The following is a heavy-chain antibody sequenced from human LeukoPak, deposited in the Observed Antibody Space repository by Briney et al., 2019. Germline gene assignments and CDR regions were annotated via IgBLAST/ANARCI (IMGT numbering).Heavy chain of an antibody. D-gene: IGHD3-22*01. J-gene: IGHJ4*02. V-gene: IGHV1-2*02. Sequence: GASVKVSCKASGYTFTGCYMHWVRQAPGQGLEWMGWINPNSGGTNYAQKFQGRVTMTRDTSISTAYMELSRLRSDDTAVYYCARDGDYDSSGYKLDYWGQGTLVTVSS. CDR2: INPNSGGT. CDR3: ARDGDYDSSGYKLDY. CDR1: GYTFTGCY.